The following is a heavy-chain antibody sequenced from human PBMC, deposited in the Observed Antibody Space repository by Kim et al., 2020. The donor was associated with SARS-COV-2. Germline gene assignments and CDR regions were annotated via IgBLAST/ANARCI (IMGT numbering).Heavy chain of an antibody. J-gene: IGHJ4*02. CDR3: AKRITAAGILSGIAACDY. CDR1: GFTFSNYA. Sequence: GGSLRLSCAASGFTFSNYAMNWVRQAPGKGLEWVSAISSSGDSTYYADSVKGRFTISRDNSKNTLFLQMNSLRAEDTAVYYCAKRITAAGILSGIAACDYWGQGTLVTVSS. V-gene: IGHV3-23*01. D-gene: IGHD6-13*01. CDR2: ISSSGDST.